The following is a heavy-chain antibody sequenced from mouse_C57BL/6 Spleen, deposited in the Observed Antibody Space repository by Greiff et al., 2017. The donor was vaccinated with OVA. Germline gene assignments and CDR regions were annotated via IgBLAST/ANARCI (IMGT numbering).Heavy chain of an antibody. V-gene: IGHV5-17*01. CDR3: ARELLWYFDV. Sequence: EVKLMESGGGLVKPGGSLKLSCAASGFTFSDYGMHWVRQAPEKGLEWVAYISSGSSTIYYADTVKGRFTISRDNPKNTLFLQMTSLRSEDTAMCYCARELLWYFDVWGTGTTVTVSS. D-gene: IGHD1-1*01. CDR2: ISSGSSTI. CDR1: GFTFSDYG. J-gene: IGHJ1*03.